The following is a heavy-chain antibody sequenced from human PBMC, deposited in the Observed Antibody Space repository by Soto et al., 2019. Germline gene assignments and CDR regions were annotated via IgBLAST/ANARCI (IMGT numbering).Heavy chain of an antibody. CDR2: IYYSGST. CDR3: VRDGSGDRSDYYYGMDV. D-gene: IGHD2-15*01. J-gene: IGHJ6*02. Sequence: QVQLQESGPGLVKPSQTLSLTCTVSGGSISSGDYYWSWIRQPPGKGLEWIGYIYYSGSTYYNPSLKSRVTISVDTSKNQFSLKLSSVTAADTAVYYCVRDGSGDRSDYYYGMDVWGQGTTVTVSS. V-gene: IGHV4-30-4*01. CDR1: GGSISSGDYY.